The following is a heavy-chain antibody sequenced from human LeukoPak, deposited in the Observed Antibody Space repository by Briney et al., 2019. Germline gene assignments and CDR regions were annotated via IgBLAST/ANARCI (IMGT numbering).Heavy chain of an antibody. V-gene: IGHV4-34*01. D-gene: IGHD3-10*01. J-gene: IGHJ4*02. CDR3: ARERWYYGSGSYRPHFDY. Sequence: SETLSLTCAVYGGSFSGDFWSWIRQSPGKGLEWIGEINHGGSTTYNPSLQSRVTMSVDTSTNQISLKMTSVTAADTAIYYCARERWYYGSGSYRPHFDYWGQGTLVTVSS. CDR2: INHGGST. CDR1: GGSFSGDF.